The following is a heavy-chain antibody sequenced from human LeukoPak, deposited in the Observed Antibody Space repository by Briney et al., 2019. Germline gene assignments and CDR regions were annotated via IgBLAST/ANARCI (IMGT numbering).Heavy chain of an antibody. CDR2: FDPEAGET. CDR3: ATVGTMVRGDIDRYFHH. CDR1: GYTLSELS. Sequence: ASVKVSCKVSGYTLSELSMHWVRQAPGKGLEWMGGFDPEAGETIYAQKFQGRVTLTEDTSRDTTYMELSSLRSEDTAVYYCATVGTMVRGDIDRYFHHWGQGTLVTVSS. J-gene: IGHJ1*01. D-gene: IGHD3-10*01. V-gene: IGHV1-24*01.